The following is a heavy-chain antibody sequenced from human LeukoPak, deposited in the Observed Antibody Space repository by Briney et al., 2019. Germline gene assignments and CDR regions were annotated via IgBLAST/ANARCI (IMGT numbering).Heavy chain of an antibody. CDR3: ARYSGYDYSFEY. J-gene: IGHJ4*02. V-gene: IGHV4-59*01. D-gene: IGHD5-12*01. CDR2: IYYSGST. CDR1: GGSISSYY. Sequence: SESLSLTCTVSGGSISSYYWSWTRQPPGKGLEWIGYIYYSGSTNYNPSLKSRVTISVDTSKNQFSLKLSSVTAADTAVYYCARYSGYDYSFEYWGQGTLVTVSS.